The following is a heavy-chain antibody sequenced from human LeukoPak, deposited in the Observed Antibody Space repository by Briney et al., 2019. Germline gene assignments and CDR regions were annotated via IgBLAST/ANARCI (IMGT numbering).Heavy chain of an antibody. D-gene: IGHD2-8*01. CDR2: ISSDGIST. CDR3: VKWTYYYFAL. Sequence: GGSLRLSCVVSGFSLSSNGMHWVRQAPGKGLEDVSAISSDGISTFYENSVKRRFTVSRDDSKNPVYLQMGILRAENMAVYYCVKWTYYYFALWGRGTLVTVSS. V-gene: IGHV3-64*01. J-gene: IGHJ2*01. CDR1: GFSLSSNG.